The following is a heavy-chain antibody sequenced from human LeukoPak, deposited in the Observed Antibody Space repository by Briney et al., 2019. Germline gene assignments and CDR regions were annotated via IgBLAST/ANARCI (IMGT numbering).Heavy chain of an antibody. V-gene: IGHV3-7*01. CDR3: ARDRGFGADDS. D-gene: IGHD3-10*01. Sequence: QPGGSLRLSCGASGFTFSGYWMRWVRQAPGKGLEWVANIHKDESAKRYVDSVKGRFTISRDNAKISLYLQMNSLRVEDTAVYYCARDRGFGADDSWGQGSLVTVSS. CDR2: IHKDESAK. J-gene: IGHJ4*02. CDR1: GFTFSGYW.